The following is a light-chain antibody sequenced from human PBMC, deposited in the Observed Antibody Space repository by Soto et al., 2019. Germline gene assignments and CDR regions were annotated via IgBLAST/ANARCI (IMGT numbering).Light chain of an antibody. CDR3: QQRSSWPWT. V-gene: IGKV3-11*01. J-gene: IGKJ1*01. CDR2: DAS. Sequence: DIVLTQSPGTLSLSPGERATLSCRASQSVSSYLAWYQQKPGQAPRLLIHDASNRATGIPARFSGSGSGTDFTLTISSLEPEDFAVYYCQQRSSWPWTFGQGTKVEIK. CDR1: QSVSSY.